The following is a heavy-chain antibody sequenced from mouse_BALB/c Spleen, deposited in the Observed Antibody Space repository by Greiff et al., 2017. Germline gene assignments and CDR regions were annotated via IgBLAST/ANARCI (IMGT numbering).Heavy chain of an antibody. J-gene: IGHJ2*01. Sequence: EVMLVESGGDLVKPGGSLKLSCAASGFTFSSYGMSWVRQTPDKRLEWVATISSGGSYTYYPDSVKGRLTISRDNAKNTLYLQMSSLKSEDTAMYYCARRYWDYFDYWGQGTTLTVSS. CDR3: ARRYWDYFDY. V-gene: IGHV5-6*02. CDR1: GFTFSSYG. D-gene: IGHD4-1*01. CDR2: ISSGGSYT.